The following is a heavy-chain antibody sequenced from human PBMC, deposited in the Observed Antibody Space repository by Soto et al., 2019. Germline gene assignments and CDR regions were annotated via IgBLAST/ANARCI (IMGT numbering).Heavy chain of an antibody. CDR2: IDTRGSST. CDR1: GFIFTNFW. V-gene: IGHV3-74*01. J-gene: IGHJ4*02. CDR3: AKDSRYFDL. D-gene: IGHD1-20*01. Sequence: PGGSLRLSCEASGFIFTNFWMHWVRQVPGKGLVWVSRIDTRGSSTSYADSVKGRFTISRDNAKNTVSLQMNSLRAEDTGVYYCAKDSRYFDLWSQGSLVTVSS.